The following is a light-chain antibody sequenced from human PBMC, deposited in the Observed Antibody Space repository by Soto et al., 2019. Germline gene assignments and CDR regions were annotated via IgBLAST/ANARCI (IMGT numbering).Light chain of an antibody. CDR2: ADT. Sequence: SYELIQPPSLSVSPGQTVSITCSGDKLGDKYACWYQQKPGQSPVMLIYADTKRPSGIPERFSGSNSGNTATLTISGTQAMDEADYYCQAWDSGVVFGGGTKLTVL. CDR3: QAWDSGVV. CDR1: KLGDKY. V-gene: IGLV3-1*01. J-gene: IGLJ2*01.